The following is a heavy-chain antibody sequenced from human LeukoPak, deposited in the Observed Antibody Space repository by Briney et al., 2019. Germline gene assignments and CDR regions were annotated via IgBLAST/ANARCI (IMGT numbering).Heavy chain of an antibody. D-gene: IGHD2-2*01. V-gene: IGHV3-30-3*01. CDR3: ARAEYSASWFGYFQH. CDR2: ISYDGSSK. Sequence: QAGGSLRLSCAASGFTFSDYAMHWVRQAPGKGLEGVVVISYDGSSKYYADFVKGRFTVSRDNSKNTLYLQMNSLRGEDTAVYYCARAEYSASWFGYFQHWGQGTLLTVPS. CDR1: GFTFSDYA. J-gene: IGHJ1*01.